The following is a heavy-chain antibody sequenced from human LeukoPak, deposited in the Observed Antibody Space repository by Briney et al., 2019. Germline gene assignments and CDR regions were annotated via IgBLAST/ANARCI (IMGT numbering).Heavy chain of an antibody. Sequence: GASVKVSCKASGYTFTSYAMHWVRQAPGQRLEWMGWINAGNGNTKYSQKFQGRVTITRDTSASTAYMELSSLRSEDTAVYYCARDPRHCSGGSCSPPLNWFDPWGQGTLVTVSS. CDR1: GYTFTSYA. CDR3: ARDPRHCSGGSCSPPLNWFDP. D-gene: IGHD2-15*01. V-gene: IGHV1-3*01. J-gene: IGHJ5*02. CDR2: INAGNGNT.